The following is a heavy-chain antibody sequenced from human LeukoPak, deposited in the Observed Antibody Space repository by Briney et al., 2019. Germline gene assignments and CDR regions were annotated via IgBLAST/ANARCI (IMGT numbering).Heavy chain of an antibody. CDR3: ARATGYYDFWSGYYSAAGNWFDP. D-gene: IGHD3-3*01. CDR2: IYYSGST. V-gene: IGHV4-61*01. Sequence: NPSETLSLTCTVSGGSISSISYYWSWIRQPPGKGLEWIGYIYYSGSTNYNPSLKSRVTISVDTSKNQFSLKLSSVTAADTAVYYCARATGYYDFWSGYYSAAGNWFDPWGQGTLVTVSS. J-gene: IGHJ5*02. CDR1: GGSISSISYY.